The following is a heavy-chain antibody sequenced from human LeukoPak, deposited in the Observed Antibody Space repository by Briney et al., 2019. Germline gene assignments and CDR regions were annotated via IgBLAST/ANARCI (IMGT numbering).Heavy chain of an antibody. V-gene: IGHV3-7*01. CDR3: ARHEFRHCSGGSCYPI. J-gene: IGHJ3*02. Sequence: PGGSLRLSCAASGFTFSSYWMSWVRQAPGKGLEWVANIKQDGSEKYYVDSVKGRFTISRDNAKNSLYLQMNSLRAEDTAVYYCARHEFRHCSGGSCYPIWGQGTMATVSS. CDR1: GFTFSSYW. D-gene: IGHD2-15*01. CDR2: IKQDGSEK.